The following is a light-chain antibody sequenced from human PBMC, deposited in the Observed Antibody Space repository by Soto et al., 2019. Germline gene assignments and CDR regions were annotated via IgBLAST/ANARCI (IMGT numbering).Light chain of an antibody. CDR2: GAS. CDR1: QSVSSN. V-gene: IGKV3-15*01. CDR3: QQYDNWWT. Sequence: EIVMTQSPATLSVSPGERATLSCRASQSVSSNLAWYQQKPGQAPRLLIYGASTRATGIPARFSGSGSGTEFTLTISRLQSEDFAVYHCQQYDNWWTFGRGTKVEIK. J-gene: IGKJ1*01.